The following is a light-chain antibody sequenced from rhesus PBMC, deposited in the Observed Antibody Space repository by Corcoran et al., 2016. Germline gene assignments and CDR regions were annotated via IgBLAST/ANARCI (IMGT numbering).Light chain of an antibody. CDR1: QSVSSY. CDR2: GAA. Sequence: QVILTQSPATLSLSPGERGTLSCRASQSVSSYLAWYQQKPGQAPRLLIYGAANRAPYTPDRFSGSGSGTDFTPTISSLETEDGGVYHCYQYSNGYPTFGQGTKVDIK. J-gene: IGKJ1*01. V-gene: IGKV3-10*01. CDR3: YQYSNGYPT.